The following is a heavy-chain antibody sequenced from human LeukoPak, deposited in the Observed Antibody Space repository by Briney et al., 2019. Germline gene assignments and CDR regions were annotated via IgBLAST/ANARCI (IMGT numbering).Heavy chain of an antibody. CDR1: GGTFSSYA. D-gene: IGHD2-2*01. V-gene: IGHV1-69*05. CDR2: IIPIFGTA. CDR3: ADCSSTSCYYYYYMDV. J-gene: IGHJ6*03. Sequence: SVKVSCKASGGTFSSYAISWVRQAPGQGLEWMGRIIPIFGTANYAQTFQGRVTITTDESTSTAYMELGSLRSEDTAVYYCADCSSTSCYYYYYMDVWGKGTTVTVSS.